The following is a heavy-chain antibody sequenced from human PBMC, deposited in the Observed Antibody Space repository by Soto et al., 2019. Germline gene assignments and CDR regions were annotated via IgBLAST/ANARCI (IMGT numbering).Heavy chain of an antibody. V-gene: IGHV3-74*01. J-gene: IGHJ4*02. CDR3: ARGGLEPFDY. CDR1: GFRFTSYW. Sequence: WGSLGLSCEASGFRFTSYWMHWVRQAPGKGLVWVSRISDYGRVNYADSVEGRFTISRDDAKSELYLQMSSLRLEDTAVYYCARGGLEPFDYLGQGALVTVSS. D-gene: IGHD1-1*01. CDR2: ISDYGRV.